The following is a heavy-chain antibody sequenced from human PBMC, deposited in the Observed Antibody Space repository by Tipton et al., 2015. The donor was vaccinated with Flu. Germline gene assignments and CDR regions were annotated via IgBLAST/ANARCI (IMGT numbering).Heavy chain of an antibody. V-gene: IGHV3-7*01. D-gene: IGHD1-1*01. CDR3: ATPTADFDL. CDR2: INEDGSTT. Sequence: GSLRLSCAASGFAFGTYWILWVRQAPGKGLEWVANINEDGSTTYYLGSVKGRFTISRDNARNSVFLQMNSLRVEDTATYYCATPTADFDLWGRGTLVIVSS. CDR1: GFAFGTYW. J-gene: IGHJ2*01.